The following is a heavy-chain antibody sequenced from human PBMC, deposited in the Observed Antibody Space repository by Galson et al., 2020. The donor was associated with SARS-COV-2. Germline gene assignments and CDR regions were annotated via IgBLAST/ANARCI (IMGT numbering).Heavy chain of an antibody. V-gene: IGHV3-64D*06. CDR1: GFTFSSYA. D-gene: IGHD5-18*01. CDR3: VKDRGITAMVSSYYFDY. CDR2: ISSNGGST. Sequence: GGSLRLSCSASGFTFSSYAMHWVRQAPGKGLEYVSAISSNGGSTYYADSVKGRFTISRDNSKNTLYLQMSSLRAEDTAVYYCVKDRGITAMVSSYYFDYWGQGTLVTVSS. J-gene: IGHJ4*02.